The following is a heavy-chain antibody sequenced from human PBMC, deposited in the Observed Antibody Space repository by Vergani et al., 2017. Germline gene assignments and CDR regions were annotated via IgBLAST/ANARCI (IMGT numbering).Heavy chain of an antibody. Sequence: EVQLVESGGGLVQPGGSLRLSCAASGFTFSSYDMHWVRQATGKGLEWVSAIGTAGDPYYPGSVKGRFTISSENAKNSLYLQMNSLRAEDTAVYYCARDFRRDRGKLTYDYMDVWGKGTTVTVSS. D-gene: IGHD3-9*01. J-gene: IGHJ6*03. CDR2: IGTAGDP. CDR1: GFTFSSYD. CDR3: ARDFRRDRGKLTYDYMDV. V-gene: IGHV3-13*05.